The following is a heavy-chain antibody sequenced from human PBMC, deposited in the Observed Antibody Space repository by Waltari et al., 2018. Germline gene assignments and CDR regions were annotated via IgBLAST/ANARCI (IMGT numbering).Heavy chain of an antibody. CDR2: IYTSGST. Sequence: QVQLQESGPGLVKPSQTLSLTCTVSGGSISSGSYYWSWIRQPAGKGLEWLGRIYTSGSTNYNPSRKSRATMSVDTSKNHFSLKLSSVTAADTAVYYCASGGSSWINAFDIWGQGTMVTVAS. CDR3: ASGGSSWINAFDI. V-gene: IGHV4-61*02. J-gene: IGHJ3*02. D-gene: IGHD6-13*01. CDR1: GGSISSGSYY.